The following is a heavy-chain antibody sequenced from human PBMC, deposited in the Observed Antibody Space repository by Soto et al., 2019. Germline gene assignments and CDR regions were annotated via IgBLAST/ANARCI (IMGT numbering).Heavy chain of an antibody. J-gene: IGHJ3*02. D-gene: IGHD3-22*01. Sequence: GGSLRLSCAASGFTFSNAWMNWVRQAPGKGLEWVGRIKSKTDGGTTDYAAPVKGRFTISRDDSKNTPYLQMNSLKTEDTAVYYCTYYDSSGYYYPDAFDIWGQGTMVTVSS. CDR1: GFTFSNAW. CDR2: IKSKTDGGTT. V-gene: IGHV3-15*07. CDR3: TYYDSSGYYYPDAFDI.